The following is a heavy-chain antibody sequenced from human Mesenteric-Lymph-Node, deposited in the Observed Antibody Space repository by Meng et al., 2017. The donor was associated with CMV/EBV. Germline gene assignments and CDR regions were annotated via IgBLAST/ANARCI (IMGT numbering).Heavy chain of an antibody. J-gene: IGHJ6*02. V-gene: IGHV3-21*01. D-gene: IGHD2-2*01. Sequence: SLNWVRQAPGKGLECVSSISSSSSYIYYADSVKGRFTISRDNAKNSLYLQMNSLRAEDTAVYYCARGHGVPAAMVFGYYYYYGMDVWGQGTTVTVSS. CDR1: S. CDR2: ISSSSSYI. CDR3: ARGHGVPAAMVFGYYYYYGMDV.